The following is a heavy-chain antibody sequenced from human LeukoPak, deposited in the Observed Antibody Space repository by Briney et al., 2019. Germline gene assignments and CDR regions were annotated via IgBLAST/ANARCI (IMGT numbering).Heavy chain of an antibody. D-gene: IGHD2-2*01. Sequence: SETLSLTCTVSGGSISSSSYYWGWIRQPPGKGLEWIGSIYYSGSTYYNPSLKSRVTISVDTSKNQFSLKLSSVTAADTAVYYCAREKYQQLYYWGQGTLVTVSS. CDR2: IYYSGST. CDR3: AREKYQQLYY. V-gene: IGHV4-39*07. CDR1: GGSISSSSYY. J-gene: IGHJ4*02.